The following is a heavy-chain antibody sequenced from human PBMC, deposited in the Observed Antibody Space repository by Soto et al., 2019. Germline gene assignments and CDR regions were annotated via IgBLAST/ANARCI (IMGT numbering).Heavy chain of an antibody. J-gene: IGHJ4*02. CDR3: AKEGHYNSLDCRYHFDF. CDR2: TSNDGSIE. D-gene: IGHD3-10*01. CDR1: GFTFSSHG. Sequence: QVQLVESGGGVVQPGMSLRISCAASGFTFSSHGMHWVRQAPGKGLEWVAVTSNDGSIEYYVDSVKGRFTISRDNSKNTLFLQMNSLRAEDTAMYYCAKEGHYNSLDCRYHFDFWGQGTLVTVSS. V-gene: IGHV3-30*18.